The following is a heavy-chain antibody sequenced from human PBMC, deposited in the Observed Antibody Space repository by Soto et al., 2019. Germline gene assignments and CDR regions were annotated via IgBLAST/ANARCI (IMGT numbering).Heavy chain of an antibody. CDR3: ARGYSGYDW. CDR1: GFTFSSYT. CDR2: ISSSSNYI. D-gene: IGHD5-12*01. J-gene: IGHJ4*02. V-gene: IGHV3-21*01. Sequence: GGSLRLSCAASGFTFSSYTINWVRQAPGKGLECVSSISSSSNYIYYADSVKGRFTISRDNAKNSLYLQMNSLRAEDTAVYYCARGYSGYDWWGQGTLVTVSS.